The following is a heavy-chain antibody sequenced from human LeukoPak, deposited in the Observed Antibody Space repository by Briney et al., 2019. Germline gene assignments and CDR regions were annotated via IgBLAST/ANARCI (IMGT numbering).Heavy chain of an antibody. CDR1: GFTFSSYA. CDR3: ARHPPGYFYYFDY. Sequence: GSLRLSCAASGFTFSSYAMSWVRQPPGKGLEWIASLYYSGSTYYNPSLKSRVTISVDTSKNLLSLKLSSVTAADTAVYYCARHPPGYFYYFDYWGQGTLVIVSS. V-gene: IGHV4-39*01. CDR2: LYYSGST. J-gene: IGHJ4*02. D-gene: IGHD2-15*01.